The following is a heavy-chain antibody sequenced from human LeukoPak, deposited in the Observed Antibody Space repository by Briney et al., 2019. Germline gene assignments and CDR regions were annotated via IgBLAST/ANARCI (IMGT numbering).Heavy chain of an antibody. CDR3: ARGGGYYDSSGYYYIDY. J-gene: IGHJ4*02. CDR2: INHSGST. D-gene: IGHD3-22*01. V-gene: IGHV4-34*01. Sequence: SETLSLTCAVYGGSFSGYYWSWIRQPPGKGLEWIGEINHSGSTNYNPSLKSRVTISVDTSKNQFSLKLSSVTAADTAVYYCARGGGYYDSSGYYYIDYWGQGTLVTVSS. CDR1: GGSFSGYY.